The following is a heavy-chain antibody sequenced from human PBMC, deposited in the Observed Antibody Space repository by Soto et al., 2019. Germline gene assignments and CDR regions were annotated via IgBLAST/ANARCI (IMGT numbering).Heavy chain of an antibody. V-gene: IGHV5-51*01. Sequence: GESLKISCEGSVYSFAGYWIVWVRQMPGKGLEWMGIVYPSDSRTKYSPSFEGQVTFSADTSTNTAYLQWTSLKASDTAMYYCARGNVANWFGPWGQGTLVTVSS. CDR2: VYPSDSRT. CDR3: ARGNVANWFGP. J-gene: IGHJ5*02. CDR1: VYSFAGYW.